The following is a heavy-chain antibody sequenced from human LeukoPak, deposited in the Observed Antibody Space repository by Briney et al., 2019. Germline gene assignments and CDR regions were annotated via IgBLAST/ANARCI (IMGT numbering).Heavy chain of an antibody. Sequence: SETLSLTCTVSGGSISSYYWSWIRQPPGKGLEWIGYIYYSGSTNYNPSLKSRVTISVDTSKNQFSLKLSSVTAADTAVYYCARVLDTSGYYYAFDCWGQGTLVTVSS. J-gene: IGHJ4*02. CDR2: IYYSGST. V-gene: IGHV4-59*01. D-gene: IGHD3-22*01. CDR1: GGSISSYY. CDR3: ARVLDTSGYYYAFDC.